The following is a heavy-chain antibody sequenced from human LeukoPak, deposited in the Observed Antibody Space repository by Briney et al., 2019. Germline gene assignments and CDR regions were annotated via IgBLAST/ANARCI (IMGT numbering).Heavy chain of an antibody. CDR1: GYTFTGYY. Sequence: GASVKVSCKASGYTFTGYYMHWVRQATGQGLEWMGWINPNSGGTNYAQKFQGRVTMTRDTSISTAYMELSRLRSDDTAVYYCARVMGGLVIAAFDIWGQGTMVTVSS. D-gene: IGHD3-3*01. CDR2: INPNSGGT. V-gene: IGHV1-2*02. CDR3: ARVMGGLVIAAFDI. J-gene: IGHJ3*02.